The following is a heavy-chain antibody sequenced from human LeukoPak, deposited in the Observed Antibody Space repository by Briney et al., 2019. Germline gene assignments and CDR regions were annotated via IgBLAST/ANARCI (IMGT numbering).Heavy chain of an antibody. D-gene: IGHD3-16*01. V-gene: IGHV3-23*01. Sequence: GGSLRLSCAASGFTFSSYAMSWVRQAPGKGLEWVSAISGSGGSTYYADSVKGRFTISRDKSKNTLYLQMNSLRAEDTAVYYCAKDEYDYIISGYYFDYWGQGTLVTVSS. CDR2: ISGSGGST. CDR3: AKDEYDYIISGYYFDY. CDR1: GFTFSSYA. J-gene: IGHJ4*02.